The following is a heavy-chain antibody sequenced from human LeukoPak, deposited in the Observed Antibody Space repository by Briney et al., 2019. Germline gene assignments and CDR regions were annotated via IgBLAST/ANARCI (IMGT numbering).Heavy chain of an antibody. Sequence: SETPSLTCTVSGGSISNHYWSWLRQPPGKGLEWIGYIYYTGITNYNPSLKSRATMSVDTSKNQFSLKLSSVTAADTAVYYCARPRYRNKWYYFEYWGQGDLVTVSS. CDR1: GGSISNHY. CDR2: IYYTGIT. CDR3: ARPRYRNKWYYFEY. V-gene: IGHV4-59*11. J-gene: IGHJ4*02. D-gene: IGHD5-12*01.